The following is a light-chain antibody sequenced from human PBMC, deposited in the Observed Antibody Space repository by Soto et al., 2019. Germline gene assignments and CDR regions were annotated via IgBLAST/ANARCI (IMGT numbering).Light chain of an antibody. CDR2: DAS. CDR3: QQYGSSPPYT. J-gene: IGKJ2*01. V-gene: IGKV3-20*01. Sequence: EIVLPQSPATLSLSPGERATLSCMASQSVSSYLAWYQQKPGQAPMLLIYDASNRATGIPARFSGSGSGTDFTLTISRLEPEDFAVYYCQQYGSSPPYTFGQGTNLEIK. CDR1: QSVSSY.